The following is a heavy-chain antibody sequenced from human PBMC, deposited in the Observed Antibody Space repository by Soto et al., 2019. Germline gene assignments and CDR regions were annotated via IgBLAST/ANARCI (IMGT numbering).Heavy chain of an antibody. Sequence: VKVSCKASGGTFSSYAISWVRQAPGQGLEWMGGIVPIFGTPNYAQKFQGRVTITADESTSTAYMELSSLRSEDTAVYYCARQLLDWLSGPGSYHDYGMDGWGDGTRFT. CDR3: ARQLLDWLSGPGSYHDYGMDG. D-gene: IGHD3-3*01. CDR1: GGTFSSYA. V-gene: IGHV1-69*13. CDR2: IVPIFGTP. J-gene: IGHJ6*02.